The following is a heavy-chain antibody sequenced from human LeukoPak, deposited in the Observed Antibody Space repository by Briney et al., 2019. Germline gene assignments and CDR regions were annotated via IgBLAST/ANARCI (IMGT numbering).Heavy chain of an antibody. J-gene: IGHJ4*02. CDR3: ARDLDLTGESSRFDY. V-gene: IGHV4-4*07. D-gene: IGHD7-27*01. CDR1: GGYISIYY. Sequence: SETLSLTCTVCGGYISIYYWSWIRQPAGKGLEWIGRFYTSGSTKYNPTLKSRVTMSVDTSKNQFSLKLSSVTAADTAVYYCARDLDLTGESSRFDYWGQGTLVTVSS. CDR2: FYTSGST.